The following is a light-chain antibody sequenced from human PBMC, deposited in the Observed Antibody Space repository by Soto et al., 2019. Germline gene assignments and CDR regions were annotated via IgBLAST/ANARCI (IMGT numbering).Light chain of an antibody. V-gene: IGLV2-14*01. Sequence: QSALTQPASVSGSPGQSSTISCTGTSSDVGGYNYVSWYQQHPGKAPKLMIYEVSNRPSGVSNRFSGSKSGNTACLTISGLQAEDEADYYCSSYTSSSTVVFGGGTQLTVL. CDR1: SSDVGGYNY. CDR3: SSYTSSSTVV. J-gene: IGLJ2*01. CDR2: EVS.